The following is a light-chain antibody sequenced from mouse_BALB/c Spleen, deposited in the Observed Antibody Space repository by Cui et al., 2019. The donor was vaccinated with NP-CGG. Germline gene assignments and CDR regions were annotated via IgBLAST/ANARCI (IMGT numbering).Light chain of an antibody. CDR2: GTN. J-gene: IGLJ1*01. CDR1: TGAVTTSNY. Sequence: QAVETQESALTTSPGETVTLTCRSSTGAVTTSNYANWVQENPDHLFTGLIGGTNNRAPGAPARFSGSLIGDKAALTITGTQTEDEAKYFCALWYSNHWVFGGGTKLTVL. V-gene: IGLV1*01. CDR3: ALWYSNHWV.